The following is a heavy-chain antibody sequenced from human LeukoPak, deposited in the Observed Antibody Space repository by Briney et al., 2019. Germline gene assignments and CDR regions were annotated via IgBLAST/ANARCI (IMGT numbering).Heavy chain of an antibody. Sequence: SETLSLTCAVYGGSFSGYYWSWIRQPPGKGLEWIGEINHSGSTNYNPSLKSRVTISVDTSKNQFSLKLSSVTAADTAVYYCARQDYYGSGSFAYYFDYWGQGTLVTVSS. CDR2: INHSGST. CDR1: GGSFSGYY. CDR3: ARQDYYGSGSFAYYFDY. J-gene: IGHJ4*02. D-gene: IGHD3-10*01. V-gene: IGHV4-34*01.